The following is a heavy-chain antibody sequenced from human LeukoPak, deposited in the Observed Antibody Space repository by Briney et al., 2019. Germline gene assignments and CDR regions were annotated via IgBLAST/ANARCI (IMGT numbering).Heavy chain of an antibody. J-gene: IGHJ3*02. D-gene: IGHD3-22*01. Sequence: ASVKVSCKASGYTFTSYYMHWVRQAPGQGLEWMGIINPSGGSTSYEQKFQGRVTMTRDTSTSTVYMELSSLRSEDTAVYYCARAAYYYDSSGAFDIWGQGTMATVSS. CDR3: ARAAYYYDSSGAFDI. CDR2: INPSGGST. CDR1: GYTFTSYY. V-gene: IGHV1-46*01.